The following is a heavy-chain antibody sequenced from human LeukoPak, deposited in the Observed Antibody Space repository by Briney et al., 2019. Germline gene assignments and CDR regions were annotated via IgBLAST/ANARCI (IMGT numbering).Heavy chain of an antibody. CDR3: AGHDRRADY. Sequence: ASVKVSCKASGGTFSNYAISWVRQAPGQGLEWMGGIIPIFGTANYAQKLQGRVTMTTDTSTSTAYMELRSLRSDDTAVYYCAGHDRRADYWGQGTLVTVSS. CDR2: IIPIFGTA. CDR1: GGTFSNYA. J-gene: IGHJ4*02. V-gene: IGHV1-69*05.